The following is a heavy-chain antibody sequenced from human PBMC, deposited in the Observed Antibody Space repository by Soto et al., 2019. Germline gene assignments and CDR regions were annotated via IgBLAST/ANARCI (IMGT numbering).Heavy chain of an antibody. CDR1: GFTFSSYA. V-gene: IGHV3-30-3*01. CDR3: ARDLMGAYYYYGMDV. J-gene: IGHJ6*02. D-gene: IGHD3-16*01. CDR2: ISYDGSNK. Sequence: GGSLRLSCAASGFTFSSYAMHWVRQAPGKGLEWVAVISYDGSNKYYADSVKGRFTISRDNSKNTLYLQMNSLRAEDTAVYYCARDLMGAYYYYGMDVWGQGTTVTVSS.